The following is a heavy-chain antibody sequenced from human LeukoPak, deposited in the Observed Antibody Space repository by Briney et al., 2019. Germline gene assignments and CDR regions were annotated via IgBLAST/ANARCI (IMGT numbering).Heavy chain of an antibody. CDR2: IRYDGKNK. J-gene: IGHJ4*02. Sequence: SGGSLRLSCIASGLTFDNYGMHWVRQAPGKRLEWVAFIRYDGKNKYYADSVKGRLTISRDSSKNTLYLQLTSLGPEDTALYSCAKNTDVTMGFDYRGQGTLVIVSS. CDR3: AKNTDVTMGFDY. D-gene: IGHD1-14*01. CDR1: GLTFDNYG. V-gene: IGHV3-30*02.